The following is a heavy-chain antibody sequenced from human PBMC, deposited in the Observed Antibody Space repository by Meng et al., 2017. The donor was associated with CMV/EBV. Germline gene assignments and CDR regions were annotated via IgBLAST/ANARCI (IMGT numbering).Heavy chain of an antibody. CDR3: TRDAHLTTVTPNWFDP. D-gene: IGHD4-17*01. J-gene: IGHJ5*02. CDR2: INPTSGDT. V-gene: IGHV1-2*02. Sequence: QVPLEQCRAERRKPRASVKVSCNASGDAFTDYNMHWVRQAPGQGLEWMGCINPTSGDTNYAQKFQGRVTMTRDTSISTAYMELSRLRSDDTAVYYCTRDAHLTTVTPNWFDPWGQGTLVTVPS. CDR1: GDAFTDYN.